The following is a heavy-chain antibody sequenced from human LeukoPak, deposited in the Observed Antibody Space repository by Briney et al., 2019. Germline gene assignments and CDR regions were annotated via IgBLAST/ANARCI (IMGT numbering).Heavy chain of an antibody. CDR2: ITYDGDTR. CDR1: GFTFSSCG. Sequence: GRSLRLSCAASGFTFSSCGMHWVRQAPGKGLEWVAVITYDGDTRYFEDSVKGRFTIPRDTSKSTLYLQMNSLGAEDTAVYYCVKEQGSGSYRTADYWSQGTLVTVSS. V-gene: IGHV3-30*18. CDR3: VKEQGSGSYRTADY. D-gene: IGHD3-10*01. J-gene: IGHJ4*02.